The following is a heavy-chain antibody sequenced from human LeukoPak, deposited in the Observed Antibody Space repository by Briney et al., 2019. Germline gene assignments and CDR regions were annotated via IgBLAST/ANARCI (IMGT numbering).Heavy chain of an antibody. D-gene: IGHD3/OR15-3a*01. CDR1: GFTFSSYW. CDR3: AKGYDFWSGNFDY. Sequence: GGSLRLSCAASGFTFSSYWMSWVRQAPGKGLEWVSAISGSGGSTYYADSVKGRFTISRDNSKNTLYLQMNSLRAEDTAVYYCAKGYDFWSGNFDYWGQGTLVTVSS. V-gene: IGHV3-23*01. CDR2: ISGSGGST. J-gene: IGHJ4*02.